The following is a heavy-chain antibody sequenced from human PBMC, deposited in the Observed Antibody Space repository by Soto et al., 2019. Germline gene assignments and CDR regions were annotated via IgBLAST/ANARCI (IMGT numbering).Heavy chain of an antibody. V-gene: IGHV1-18*01. CDR3: ARWEYDFWSGYLSYGMDV. J-gene: IGHJ6*02. Sequence: ASVKVSCKASGYTCTSYGISWVRQAPGQGLEWMGWISAYNGNTNYAQKLQGRVTMTTDTSTSTAYMELRSLRSDDTAVYYCARWEYDFWSGYLSYGMDVWGQGTTVTVSS. D-gene: IGHD3-3*01. CDR2: ISAYNGNT. CDR1: GYTCTSYG.